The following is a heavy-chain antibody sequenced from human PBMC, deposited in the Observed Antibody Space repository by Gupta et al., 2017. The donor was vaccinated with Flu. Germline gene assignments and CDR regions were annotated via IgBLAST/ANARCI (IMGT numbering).Heavy chain of an antibody. J-gene: IGHJ6*02. V-gene: IGHV3-74*01. D-gene: IGHD3-10*01. CDR3: GRDRVAYGRPDSYYGLDG. CDR2: INSEGSVT. Sequence: EVLLCEVGGGVVQPGGFLRLSCAASGFAFSSYWMHWVRQVPGQGLVWGSRINSEGSVTIYEDSLMGRFIITRDNAKNTLYLQINSLTADDTAVDYCGRDRVAYGRPDSYYGLDGWGQGTTVTV. CDR1: GFAFSSYW.